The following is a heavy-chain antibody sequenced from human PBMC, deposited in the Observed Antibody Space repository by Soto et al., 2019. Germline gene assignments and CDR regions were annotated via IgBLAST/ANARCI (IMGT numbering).Heavy chain of an antibody. V-gene: IGHV1-69*02. CDR3: ASHFTGVLVLGTSPPGGDNFGWDV. J-gene: IGHJ6*01. Sequence: QVQLVQSGAEVKKPGSSVKVSCKASGGTFSRYTFTWVRQAPGQGLEWMGRIIPIVDIPNYAQKFQGRVTITEDKSTSTAYMELSRLTSDDTAVYYCASHFTGVLVLGTSPPGGDNFGWDVWGQGTTVSVSA. D-gene: IGHD2-8*02. CDR1: GGTFSRYT. CDR2: IIPIVDIP.